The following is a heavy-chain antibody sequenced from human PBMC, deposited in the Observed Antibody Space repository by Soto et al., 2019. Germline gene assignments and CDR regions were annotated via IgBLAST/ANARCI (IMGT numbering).Heavy chain of an antibody. J-gene: IGHJ4*02. V-gene: IGHV4-38-2*01. CDR2: IYHSGST. D-gene: IGHD3-9*01. Sequence: SETLSLTCAVSGYSISSGYYWGWIRQPPGKGLEWIGSIYHSGSTYYNPSLKSRVTISVDTSKNQFSLKLSSVTAADTAVYYCARVDYDILTGYYYFDYWGQGTLVTVSS. CDR3: ARVDYDILTGYYYFDY. CDR1: GYSISSGYY.